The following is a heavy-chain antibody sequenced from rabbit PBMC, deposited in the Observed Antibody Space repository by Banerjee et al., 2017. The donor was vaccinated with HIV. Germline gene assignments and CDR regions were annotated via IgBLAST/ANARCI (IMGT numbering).Heavy chain of an antibody. CDR1: GFSFSSSND. CDR3: ARGPYVGYEGVTYFNL. J-gene: IGHJ4*01. D-gene: IGHD6-1*01. V-gene: IGHV1S45*01. CDR2: IYAGSSGST. Sequence: QEQLVESGGGLVQPGGSLKLSCKASGFSFSSSNDMCWVRQAPGKGLEWIGCIYAGSSGSTYYASWAKGRFTISKTSSTTVTLQMTSLTAADTATYFCARGPYVGYEGVTYFNLWGQGTLVTVS.